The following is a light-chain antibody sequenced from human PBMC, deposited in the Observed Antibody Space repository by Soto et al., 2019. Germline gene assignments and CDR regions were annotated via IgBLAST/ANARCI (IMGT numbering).Light chain of an antibody. CDR1: SIVVRGYNH. Sequence: QSVLTQPRSVSGSPGQSVTISCTGTSIVVRGYNHVSWYQQHPGKAPRLMIYDVSQRPSGVPNRFSGSKSGNTASLTISGLQAEDEADFYCSSYAGSHTHVVFGGGTKLTVL. J-gene: IGLJ2*01. V-gene: IGLV2-11*01. CDR3: SSYAGSHTHVV. CDR2: DVS.